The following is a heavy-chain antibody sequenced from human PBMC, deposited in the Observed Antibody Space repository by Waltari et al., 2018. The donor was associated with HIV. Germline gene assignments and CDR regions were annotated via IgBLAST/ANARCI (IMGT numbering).Heavy chain of an antibody. Sequence: QVQLVQSGAEVKKPGASVKVSCKASGYTFTSYDINWVRQATGQGLEWMGWMNPNSGNTGYAQKFQGRVTMTRNTSISTAYRELSSLRSEDTAVYYCARLGYCSSTSCYYYYYYGMDVWGQGTTVTVSS. CDR2: MNPNSGNT. V-gene: IGHV1-8*01. D-gene: IGHD2-2*01. CDR1: GYTFTSYD. CDR3: ARLGYCSSTSCYYYYYYGMDV. J-gene: IGHJ6*02.